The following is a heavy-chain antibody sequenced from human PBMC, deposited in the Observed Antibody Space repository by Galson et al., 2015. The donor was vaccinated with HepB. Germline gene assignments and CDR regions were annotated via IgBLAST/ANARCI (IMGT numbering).Heavy chain of an antibody. V-gene: IGHV1-24*01. Sequence: SVKVSCKVSGYTLTELSMHWVRQAPGKGLEWMGGFDPEDGETIYAQKFQGRVTMTEDTSTDTAYMELSSLRSEDTAVYYCATEPPTVTTDPYYFDYWGQGTLVTVSS. J-gene: IGHJ4*02. CDR3: ATEPPTVTTDPYYFDY. D-gene: IGHD4-17*01. CDR1: GYTLTELS. CDR2: FDPEDGET.